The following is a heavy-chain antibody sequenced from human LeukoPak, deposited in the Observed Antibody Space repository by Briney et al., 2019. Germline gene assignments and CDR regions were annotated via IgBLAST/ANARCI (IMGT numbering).Heavy chain of an antibody. D-gene: IGHD3-3*01. CDR1: GFTFSSYS. Sequence: GGSLRLSCAASGFTFSSYSMNWVRQAPGKGLEWVSSISSSSSYIYYADSVKGRFTISRDNAKNSLYLQMNGLRAEDTAVYYCAREEKNYEFWSGHDYWGQGTLVTVSS. V-gene: IGHV3-21*01. J-gene: IGHJ4*02. CDR2: ISSSSSYI. CDR3: AREEKNYEFWSGHDY.